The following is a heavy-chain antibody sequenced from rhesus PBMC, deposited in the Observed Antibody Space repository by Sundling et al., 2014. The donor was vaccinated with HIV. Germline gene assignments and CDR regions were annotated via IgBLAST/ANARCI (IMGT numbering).Heavy chain of an antibody. J-gene: IGHJ4*01. CDR3: AKGKDGVIIPYYFDY. Sequence: EVQLVETRGGLVQPGGSLKVSCAASGFPFSNYGMAWVRQAPGKGLEWVGSINSGGGTTYYIDSVKGRFTISRDNSKNTLSLQMDSLRPEDTAVYYCAKGKDGVIIPYYFDYWGRGRPRSPSPQ. D-gene: IGHD3-34*01. V-gene: IGHV3S42*01. CDR2: INSGGGTT. CDR1: GFPFSNYG.